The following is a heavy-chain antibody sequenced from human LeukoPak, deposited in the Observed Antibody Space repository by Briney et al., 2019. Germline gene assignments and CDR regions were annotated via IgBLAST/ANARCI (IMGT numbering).Heavy chain of an antibody. CDR2: INPNDGDT. CDR1: GYTFTDYY. Sequence: ASVKVSCKASGYTFTDYYMHWVRQAPGQGFEWMGWINPNDGDTNYAQKYQGRVTMTRDTSISTAHMEVSRLRSDDTAVYYCARANFLYCSSSTCLFDYWGQGTLVTVSS. CDR3: ARANFLYCSSSTCLFDY. V-gene: IGHV1-2*02. D-gene: IGHD2-2*01. J-gene: IGHJ4*02.